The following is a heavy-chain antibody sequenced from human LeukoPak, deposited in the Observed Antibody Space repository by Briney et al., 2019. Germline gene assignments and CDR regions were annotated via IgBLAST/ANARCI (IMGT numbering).Heavy chain of an antibody. D-gene: IGHD2-21*02. CDR2: IIPIFGTA. CDR3: ASDPYCGGDCYRAEYFQH. J-gene: IGHJ1*01. V-gene: IGHV1-69*06. CDR1: GGTFSSYS. Sequence: ASVKVSCKASGGTFSSYSISWVRQAPGQGLEWMGGIIPIFGTANYAQKFQGRVTITADKSTSTAYMELSSLRSEDTAVYYCASDPYCGGDCYRAEYFQHWGQGTLVTVSS.